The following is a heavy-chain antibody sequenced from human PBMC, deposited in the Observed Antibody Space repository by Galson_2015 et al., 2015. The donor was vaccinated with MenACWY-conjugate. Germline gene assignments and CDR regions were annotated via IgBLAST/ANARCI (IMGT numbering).Heavy chain of an antibody. Sequence: SVKVSCKASGGTFSSYAISWVRQAPGQGLEWMGGIIPIFGTANYAQKFQGRVTITADKSTSTAYMELSSLRSEDTAVYYCARGGRGKQPMGYWGQGTLVTVSS. D-gene: IGHD3-10*01. CDR2: IIPIFGTA. CDR3: ARGGRGKQPMGY. V-gene: IGHV1-69*06. CDR1: GGTFSSYA. J-gene: IGHJ4*02.